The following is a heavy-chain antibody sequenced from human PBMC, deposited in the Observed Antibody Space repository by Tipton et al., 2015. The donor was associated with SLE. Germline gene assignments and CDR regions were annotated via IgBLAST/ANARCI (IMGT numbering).Heavy chain of an antibody. CDR2: MNPNSGNT. J-gene: IGHJ6*02. CDR3: ARDLDNMDV. Sequence: QLVQSGPEVKKTGSSVKVSCKVSGGTLSRHGFSWVRQATGQGLEWMGWMNPNSGNTGYAQKFQGRVTMTRNTSISTAYMELSSLRSEDTAVYYCARDLDNMDVWRQGTTVTVSS. CDR1: GGTLSRHG. V-gene: IGHV1-8*01.